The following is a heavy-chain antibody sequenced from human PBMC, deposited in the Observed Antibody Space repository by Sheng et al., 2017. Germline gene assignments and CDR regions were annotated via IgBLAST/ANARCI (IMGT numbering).Heavy chain of an antibody. CDR1: GGSFSGYY. D-gene: IGHD5-12*01. CDR3: ARGGKNIVATTPLIDY. Sequence: QVQLQQWGAGLLKPSETLSLTCAVYGGSFSGYYWSWIRQPPGKGLEWIGEINHSGSTNYNPSLKSRVTISVDTSKNQFSLKLSSVTAADTAVYYCARGGKNIVATTPLIDYWGQGTLVTVSS. CDR2: INHSGST. J-gene: IGHJ4*02. V-gene: IGHV4-34*01.